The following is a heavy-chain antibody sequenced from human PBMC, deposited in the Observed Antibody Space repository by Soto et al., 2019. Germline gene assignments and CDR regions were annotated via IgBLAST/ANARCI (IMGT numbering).Heavy chain of an antibody. Sequence: GGSLRISCAASEYNYSSYWMSWVRQAQGKGLEWVANIKRDGSEKYYVDSLKGRFTISRDNAKNSLYLQVNSLRAEDTAVYYGARATGDISFDIWGQGTMFTVSS. CDR2: IKRDGSEK. J-gene: IGHJ3*02. CDR3: ARATGDISFDI. V-gene: IGHV3-7*03. D-gene: IGHD7-27*01. CDR1: EYNYSSYW.